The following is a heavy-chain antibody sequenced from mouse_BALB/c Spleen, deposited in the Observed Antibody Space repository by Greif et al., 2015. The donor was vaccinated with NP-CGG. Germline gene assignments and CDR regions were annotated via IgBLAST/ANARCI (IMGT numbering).Heavy chain of an antibody. D-gene: IGHD1-1*01. V-gene: IGHV1-69*02. CDR3: TRGDYYGSPLAY. CDR2: IYPSDSYT. CDR1: GYTFTSYW. J-gene: IGHJ3*01. Sequence: VQLQQSGAELVRPGASVKLSCKASGYTFTSYWINWVKQRPGQGLEWIGNIYPSDSYTNYNQKFKDKATLTVDKSSSTAYMQLSSPTSEDSAVYYCTRGDYYGSPLAYWGQGTLVTVSA.